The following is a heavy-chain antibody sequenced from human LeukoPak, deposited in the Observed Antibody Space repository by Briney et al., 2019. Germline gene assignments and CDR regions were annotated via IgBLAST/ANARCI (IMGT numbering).Heavy chain of an antibody. D-gene: IGHD6-25*01. CDR2: INPNSGGT. CDR3: AKGPSAYYFDY. J-gene: IGHJ4*02. CDR1: GYTFTGQY. V-gene: IGHV1-2*02. Sequence: GSVKVSCKASGYTFTGQYMHWVRQAPGQGLEWMGWINPNSGGTNHAQKFQGRVTMTRDTSNSTAYMELSRLRSKDTAVYYCAKGPSAYYFDYWGQGTLVTVSS.